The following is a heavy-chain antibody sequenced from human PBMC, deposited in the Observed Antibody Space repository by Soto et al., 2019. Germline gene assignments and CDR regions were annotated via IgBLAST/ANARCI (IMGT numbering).Heavy chain of an antibody. J-gene: IGHJ4*02. CDR2: INPSGGST. CDR3: ARASSGYDGFDY. CDR1: GYTFTSYY. Sequence: ASVKVSCKASGYTFTSYYMHWVRQAPGQGLEWMGIINPSGGSTSYTQKFQGRVTMTRDTSTSTVYMELSSLRSEDTAVYYCARASSGYDGFDYWGQGTLVTVSS. D-gene: IGHD5-12*01. V-gene: IGHV1-46*01.